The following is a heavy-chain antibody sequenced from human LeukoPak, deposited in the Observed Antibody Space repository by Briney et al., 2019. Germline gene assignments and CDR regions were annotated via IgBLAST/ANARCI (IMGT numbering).Heavy chain of an antibody. CDR2: ISSSSSYI. CDR3: ARELLWFGGSNDAFDI. V-gene: IGHV3-21*01. D-gene: IGHD3-10*01. J-gene: IGHJ3*02. Sequence: GGPLRLSCAASGFTFSSYSMNWVRQAPGKGLEWVSSISSSSSYIYYADSVKGRFTISRDNAKNSLYLQMNSLRAEDTAVYYCARELLWFGGSNDAFDIWGQGTMVTVSS. CDR1: GFTFSSYS.